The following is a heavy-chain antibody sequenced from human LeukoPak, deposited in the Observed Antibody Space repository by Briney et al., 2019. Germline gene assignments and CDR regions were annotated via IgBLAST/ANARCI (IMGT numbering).Heavy chain of an antibody. CDR2: ISGSGGST. CDR1: GFTFSSYS. Sequence: PGGSLRLSCAASGFTFSSYSMNWVRQAPGKGLEWVSGISGSGGSTSYADSVKGRFTLSRDNSKNTLYLQMNSLRAEDTAVYYCAKKPQDYTNYYFDCWGQGTLVTVSS. D-gene: IGHD4-11*01. CDR3: AKKPQDYTNYYFDC. V-gene: IGHV3-23*01. J-gene: IGHJ4*02.